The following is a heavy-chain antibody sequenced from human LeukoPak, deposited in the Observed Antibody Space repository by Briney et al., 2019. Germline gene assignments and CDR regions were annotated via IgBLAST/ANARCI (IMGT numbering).Heavy chain of an antibody. CDR2: ISDSGDYA. CDR1: GFTFSSYA. V-gene: IGHV3-23*01. J-gene: IGHJ4*02. D-gene: IGHD2-8*01. Sequence: PGGSLRLSYAGSGFTFSSYAMSWVRQAPGKGLEWVSAISDSGDYAYYADSVKGRFTISRDNSKNTLYLHVNSLRAEDTAVYYCAKDTSIGKYCTSGVCSPFDYWGQGTLVTVSS. CDR3: AKDTSIGKYCTSGVCSPFDY.